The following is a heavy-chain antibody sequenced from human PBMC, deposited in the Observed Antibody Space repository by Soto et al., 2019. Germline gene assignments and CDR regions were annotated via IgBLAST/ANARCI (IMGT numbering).Heavy chain of an antibody. CDR3: AKGGWMED. D-gene: IGHD5-12*01. J-gene: IGHJ4*02. Sequence: GGSLRLSCAASGFSFSTSDMTWVRQAPGKGLEWVSAFTGRGAGTSYADPVKGRFTISRDNSKNTLYLHMNSLRAEDTAVYFCAKGGWMEDWGQGTQVTVS. V-gene: IGHV3-23*01. CDR2: FTGRGAGT. CDR1: GFSFSTSD.